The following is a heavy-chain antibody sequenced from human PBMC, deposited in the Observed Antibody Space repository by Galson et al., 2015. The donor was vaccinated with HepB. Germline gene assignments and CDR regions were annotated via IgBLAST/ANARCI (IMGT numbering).Heavy chain of an antibody. V-gene: IGHV3-30*04. Sequence: SLRLSCAASGFIFSSYAMHWVRQAPGKGLEWVAVISYDGSNKYYADSVKGRFTISRDNSKNTLYLQMNSLRAEDTAVYYCARERAAAGPCFDYWGQGTLVTVSS. CDR1: GFIFSSYA. D-gene: IGHD6-13*01. CDR3: ARERAAAGPCFDY. CDR2: ISYDGSNK. J-gene: IGHJ4*02.